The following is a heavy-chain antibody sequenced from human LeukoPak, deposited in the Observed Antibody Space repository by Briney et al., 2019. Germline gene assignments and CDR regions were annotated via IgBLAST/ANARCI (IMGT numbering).Heavy chain of an antibody. CDR1: GFTFSGYS. V-gene: IGHV3-48*02. CDR2: TSSSSGIT. Sequence: GSLRLSCAASGFTFSGYSMNWVRQAPGKGLEWVSYTSSSSGITYYADSVKGRFTISRDNAKNSLYLQVNSLRDEDTAVYYCARGYFDSSGYYHLGYWGQGTLVTVSS. J-gene: IGHJ4*02. D-gene: IGHD3-22*01. CDR3: ARGYFDSSGYYHLGY.